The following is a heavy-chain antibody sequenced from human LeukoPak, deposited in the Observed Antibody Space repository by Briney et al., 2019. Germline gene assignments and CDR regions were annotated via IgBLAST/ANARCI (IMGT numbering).Heavy chain of an antibody. Sequence: GGSLRLSCTGSGFTFGHYAMRWVRQAPGKGLEWVGFIRNKAYGGTTEYAASVKGRFTISRDDSESIAYLQMNSLKTEDTAVYFCSAGDFWSGYSTYNYNYYMDVWGKGTTVTVSS. J-gene: IGHJ6*03. D-gene: IGHD3-3*01. CDR2: IRNKAYGGTT. CDR1: GFTFGHYA. CDR3: SAGDFWSGYSTYNYNYYMDV. V-gene: IGHV3-49*04.